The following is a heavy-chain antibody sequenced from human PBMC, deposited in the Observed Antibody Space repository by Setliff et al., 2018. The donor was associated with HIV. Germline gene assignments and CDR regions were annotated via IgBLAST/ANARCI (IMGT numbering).Heavy chain of an antibody. CDR1: GGTFSSYG. D-gene: IGHD3-10*01. CDR3: ARDDHYYDSGSYYSDWYFDL. Sequence: ASVKVSCKASGGTFSSYGISWVRQAPGQGLEWMGGIIPILGPTNYAQKFQGRVTITADESTSTADMELSSLRSEDTAVYYCARDDHYYDSGSYYSDWYFDLWGRGTLVTVSS. CDR2: IIPILGPT. J-gene: IGHJ2*01. V-gene: IGHV1-69*13.